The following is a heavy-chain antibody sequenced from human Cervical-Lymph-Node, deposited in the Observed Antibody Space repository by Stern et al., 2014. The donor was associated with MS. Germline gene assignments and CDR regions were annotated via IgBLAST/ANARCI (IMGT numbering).Heavy chain of an antibody. CDR3: ARDYRYGFDI. CDR1: GFTFSSYW. V-gene: IGHV3-74*01. Sequence: VQLAESGGGLVQPGGSLRLSCAVSGFTFSSYWMHWVRQAPGKGLVWVSRINSDGRSTNYADSVKGRFTMSRDNAKNTLDLQMNSLRADDTAVYYCARDYRYGFDIWGLGSMVTVSA. D-gene: IGHD3-16*02. J-gene: IGHJ3*02. CDR2: INSDGRST.